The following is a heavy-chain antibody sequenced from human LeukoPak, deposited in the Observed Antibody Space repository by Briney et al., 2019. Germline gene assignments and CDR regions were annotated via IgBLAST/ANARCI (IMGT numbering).Heavy chain of an antibody. Sequence: SETLSLTCSVSGGSIGRSSYYWGWTRQPPGKGLEWIGSIYYSGGTYYNPSLKSRVTISVDTSRNQFSLKLSSVTAADTAVYYCARGARLVVEMATISYGYYFDYWGQGTLVTVSS. V-gene: IGHV4-39*01. J-gene: IGHJ4*02. CDR2: IYYSGGT. CDR3: ARGARLVVEMATISYGYYFDY. CDR1: GGSIGRSSYY. D-gene: IGHD5-24*01.